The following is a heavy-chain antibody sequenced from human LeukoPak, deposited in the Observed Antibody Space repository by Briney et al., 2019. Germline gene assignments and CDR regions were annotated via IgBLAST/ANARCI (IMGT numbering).Heavy chain of an antibody. J-gene: IGHJ5*02. D-gene: IGHD2-15*01. CDR2: ISSSSSYI. CDR3: ARDIVVAATFWFDP. Sequence: GGPLRLSCAASGFTFSSYAMSWVRQAPGKGLEWVSSISSSSSYIYYADSVKGRFTISRDNAKNSLYLQMNSLRAEDTAVYYCARDIVVAATFWFDPWGQGTLVTVSS. V-gene: IGHV3-21*01. CDR1: GFTFSSYA.